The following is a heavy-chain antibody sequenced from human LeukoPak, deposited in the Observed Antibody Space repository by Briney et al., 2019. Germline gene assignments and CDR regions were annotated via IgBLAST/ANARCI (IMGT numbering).Heavy chain of an antibody. CDR2: IYYSGST. CDR1: GVSISSSSYY. V-gene: IGHV4-39*01. Sequence: PSETLSLTCTVSGVSISSSSYYWGWIRQPPGKGLEWIGSIYYSGSTYYNPSLKSRVTISVDTSKNQFSLKLSSVTAADTAVYYCASPLAVVPAAIDNWGQGTLVTVSS. J-gene: IGHJ4*02. D-gene: IGHD2-2*02. CDR3: ASPLAVVPAAIDN.